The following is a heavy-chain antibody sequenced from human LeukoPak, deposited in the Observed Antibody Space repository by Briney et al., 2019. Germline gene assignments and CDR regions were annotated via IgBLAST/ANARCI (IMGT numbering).Heavy chain of an antibody. CDR3: TTFLDGFWSGYHPLDY. Sequence: GGSLRLSCAASGFTFSNAWMSWVRQAPGKGLEWVGRIKSKTDGGTTDYAAPVKGRFTISRDDSKNTLYLQMNSLKTEDTAVYYCTTFLDGFWSGYHPLDYWGQGTLVTVSS. D-gene: IGHD3-3*01. J-gene: IGHJ4*02. V-gene: IGHV3-15*01. CDR2: IKSKTDGGTT. CDR1: GFTFSNAW.